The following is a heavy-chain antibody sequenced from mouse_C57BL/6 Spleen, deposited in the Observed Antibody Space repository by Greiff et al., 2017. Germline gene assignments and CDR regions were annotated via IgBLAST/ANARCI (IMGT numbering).Heavy chain of an antibody. CDR3: ARNERRYFDY. Sequence: VQLHQSGPELVKPGASVKISCKASGYTFTDYYMNWVKQRHGKSLEWIGDINPNHGGPSYNQKFKGKATLTVDKSSSTAYMELRSLTSEDSAVYYCARNERRYFDYGGQGTTLTVSS. J-gene: IGHJ2*01. CDR2: INPNHGGP. V-gene: IGHV1-26*01. CDR1: GYTFTDYY.